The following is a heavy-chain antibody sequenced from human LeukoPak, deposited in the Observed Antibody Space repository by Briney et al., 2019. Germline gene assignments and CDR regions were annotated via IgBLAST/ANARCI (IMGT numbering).Heavy chain of an antibody. CDR3: ARAYSSGWYEWFDP. Sequence: GSLRLSCAVSGLTFSNYAMSWVRQAPGKGLEWVSAISGSGESTYYADSVKGRFTISRDNSKNTLYLQMNSLRAEDTAVYYCARAYSSGWYEWFDPWGQGTLVTVSS. D-gene: IGHD6-19*01. J-gene: IGHJ5*02. V-gene: IGHV3-23*01. CDR1: GLTFSNYA. CDR2: ISGSGEST.